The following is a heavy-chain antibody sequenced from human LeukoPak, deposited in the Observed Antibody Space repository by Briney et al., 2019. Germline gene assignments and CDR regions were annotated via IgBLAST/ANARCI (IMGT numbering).Heavy chain of an antibody. CDR1: GFTFSSYW. CDR3: AREIRGSYPDY. Sequence: PGGSLRLSCAASGFTFSSYWMSWVRQAPGKGLEWVANIKQDGSEKYYVDSVKGRFTISRDDAKNSLYLQMNSLRAEDTAVYYCAREIRGSYPDYWGQGTLVTVSS. D-gene: IGHD1-26*01. J-gene: IGHJ4*02. V-gene: IGHV3-7*01. CDR2: IKQDGSEK.